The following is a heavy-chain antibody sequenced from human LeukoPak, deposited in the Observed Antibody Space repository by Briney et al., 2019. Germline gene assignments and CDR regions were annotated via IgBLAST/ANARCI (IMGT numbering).Heavy chain of an antibody. D-gene: IGHD4-23*01. Sequence: GGSLRLSCAASGFTFSDYTIHWVRQAPGKRLQSVSAITSNGAYTHYADSVKGRFTISRDNSKNTLYLQMNSPRPEDTAVYYCAKDPSYQHDYGGNGPDSRYNWFDPWGQGTLVTVSS. J-gene: IGHJ5*02. CDR2: ITSNGAYT. CDR1: GFTFSDYT. CDR3: AKDPSYQHDYGGNGPDSRYNWFDP. V-gene: IGHV3-64*02.